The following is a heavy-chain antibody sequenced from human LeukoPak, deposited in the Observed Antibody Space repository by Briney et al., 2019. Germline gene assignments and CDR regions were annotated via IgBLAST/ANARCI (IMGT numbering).Heavy chain of an antibody. CDR3: ARDRNGVYYYYYMDV. J-gene: IGHJ6*03. Sequence: ASVKVSCKASGYTFTGYYIHWVRQAPGQGLEGMGWINPNSGGTNYAQKFQGRVTMTRDTSISTAYMELSRLRSDDTAVYYCARDRNGVYYYYYMDVWGKGTTVTVSS. V-gene: IGHV1-2*02. D-gene: IGHD2-8*01. CDR1: GYTFTGYY. CDR2: INPNSGGT.